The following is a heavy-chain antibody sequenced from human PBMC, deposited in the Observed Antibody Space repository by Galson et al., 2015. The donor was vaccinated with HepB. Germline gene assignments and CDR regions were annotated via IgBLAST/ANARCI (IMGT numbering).Heavy chain of an antibody. CDR1: GASIGASHY. CDR2: IYYSGST. J-gene: IGHJ4*02. CDR3: ARDGGSPVAGFFDS. Sequence: ETLSLTCDVSGASIGASHYWSWIRQPPGKGLEWIGYIYYSGSTNYNPSLKSRVTISVDTSKNQFSLNLSSMTAADTAVYYCARDGGSPVAGFFDSWGQGTLVTVSS. V-gene: IGHV4-59*11. D-gene: IGHD6-19*01.